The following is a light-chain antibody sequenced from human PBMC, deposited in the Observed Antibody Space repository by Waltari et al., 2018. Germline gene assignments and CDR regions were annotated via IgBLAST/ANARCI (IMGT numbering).Light chain of an antibody. V-gene: IGLV2-23*01. J-gene: IGLJ3*02. CDR3: SSYAGSSSPRV. CDR2: DGN. CDR1: NSAVGTSIL. Sequence: QSALIQPASVSGSPGQSITMSCTATNSAVGTSILVSWYQQHPGKAPKLMIYDGNKRPSGVSYRFSGSKSGNTASLTISGLQAEDEADYYCSSYAGSSSPRVFGGGTKLTVL.